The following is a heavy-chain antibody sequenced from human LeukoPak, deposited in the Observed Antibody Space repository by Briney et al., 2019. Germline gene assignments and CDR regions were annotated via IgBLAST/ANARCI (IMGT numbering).Heavy chain of an antibody. V-gene: IGHV4-59*08. D-gene: IGHD6-6*01. CDR3: ARRIRAARGLYYFDY. J-gene: IGHJ4*02. Sequence: PSETLSLTCTVSSGSISSYYWNWIRQPPGKGLEWIGSIYFSEIPNYNPSLQSRVTISLDTSKNQFSLKLTSVTAADTAVYHCARRIRAARGLYYFDYWGQGTLVTVSS. CDR2: IYFSEIP. CDR1: SGSISSYY.